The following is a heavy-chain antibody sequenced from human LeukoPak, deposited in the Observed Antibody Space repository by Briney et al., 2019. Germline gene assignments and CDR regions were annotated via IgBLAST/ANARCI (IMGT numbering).Heavy chain of an antibody. CDR1: GFTFSSYA. V-gene: IGHV3-23*01. J-gene: IGHJ4*02. Sequence: GGSLRLSCAASGFTFSSYAMSWVRQAPGKGLEWVSAISGSGAGTYYADSVKGRFTISRDNSKNTLYLQMNSLRAEDTAVYYWAKSIAVAFYSWGQGTLVTVSS. D-gene: IGHD6-19*01. CDR2: ISGSGAGT. CDR3: AKSIAVAFYS.